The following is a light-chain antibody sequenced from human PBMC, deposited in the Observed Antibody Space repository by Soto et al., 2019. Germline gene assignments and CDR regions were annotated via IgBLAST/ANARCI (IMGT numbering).Light chain of an antibody. CDR3: QQYNSTSFYS. CDR1: QSIDFW. Sequence: DIQLTRSPSTLSASVGDRVTITRRASQSIDFWLAWYQQKPGKAPKLLIYKASTLESGVPSRFSGSGSGTEFTLTISSLQPDDFATYYCQQYNSTSFYSIGQGTKLEI. CDR2: KAS. J-gene: IGKJ2*01. V-gene: IGKV1-5*03.